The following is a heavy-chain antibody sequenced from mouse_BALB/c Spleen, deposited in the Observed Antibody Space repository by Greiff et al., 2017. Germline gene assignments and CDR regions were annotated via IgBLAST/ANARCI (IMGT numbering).Heavy chain of an antibody. D-gene: IGHD1-2*01. J-gene: IGHJ1*01. Sequence: QVQLKESGAELAKPGASVKMSCKASGYTFTSYWMHWVKQRPGQGLEWIGYINPSTGYTEYNQKFKDKATLTADKSSSTAYMQLSSLTSEDSAVYYCARTATPDWYFDVWGAGTTVTVSS. CDR3: ARTATPDWYFDV. CDR1: GYTFTSYW. V-gene: IGHV1-7*01. CDR2: INPSTGYT.